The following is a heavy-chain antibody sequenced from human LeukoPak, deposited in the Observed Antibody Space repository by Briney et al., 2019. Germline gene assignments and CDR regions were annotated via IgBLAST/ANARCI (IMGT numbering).Heavy chain of an antibody. J-gene: IGHJ4*02. CDR2: IYTSGST. CDR1: GGSISSGGYY. CDR3: ASGARGLWSGYYDY. Sequence: YPSETLSLTCTVSGGSISSGGYYWSWIRQPAGKGLEWIGRIYTSGSTNYNPSLKSRVTMSVDTSKNQFSLKLSSVTAADTAVYYCASGARGLWSGYYDYWGQGTLVTVSS. D-gene: IGHD3-3*01. V-gene: IGHV4-61*02.